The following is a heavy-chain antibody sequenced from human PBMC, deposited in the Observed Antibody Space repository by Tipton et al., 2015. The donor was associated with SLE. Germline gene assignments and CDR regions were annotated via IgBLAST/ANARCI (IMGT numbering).Heavy chain of an antibody. CDR1: DYSITYGYY. V-gene: IGHV4-38-2*01. Sequence: TLSLTCAVSDYSITYGYYWGWIRQPPGKGLEWIGSIYHTGSTDYNPSLKSRVTMSVDTSKNQFSLKLSSVTAADTAVYYCAAVAASRYYYGMDVWGQGTTVTVSS. J-gene: IGHJ6*02. CDR2: IYHTGST. D-gene: IGHD2-15*01. CDR3: AAVAASRYYYGMDV.